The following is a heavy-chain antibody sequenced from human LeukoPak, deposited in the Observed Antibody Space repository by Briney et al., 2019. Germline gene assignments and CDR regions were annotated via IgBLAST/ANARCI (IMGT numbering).Heavy chain of an antibody. CDR1: GYTFTSYG. CDR3: ARAPPYCSGGSCYSGPYYYGMDV. V-gene: IGHV1-18*01. D-gene: IGHD2-15*01. CDR2: ISAYNGNT. J-gene: IGHJ6*02. Sequence: ASVTVSCKASGYTFTSYGISWVRQAPGQGLEWMGFISAYNGNTKHAQKLQGTGTMTTDTSTSRAYMGLRSLRSDDTVVYYCARAPPYCSGGSCYSGPYYYGMDVWGQGTTVTVSS.